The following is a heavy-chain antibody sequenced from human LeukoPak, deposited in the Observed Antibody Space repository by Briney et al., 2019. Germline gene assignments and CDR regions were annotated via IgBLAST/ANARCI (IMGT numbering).Heavy chain of an antibody. CDR2: ISYDGGNK. CDR3: AGYAKISSRGAFDI. V-gene: IGHV3-30*03. D-gene: IGHD6-13*01. Sequence: GRSLRLSCAASGFTFSSYGMHWVRQAPGKGLEWVAVISYDGGNKYYADSVKGRFTISRDNSKNTLYLQMNSLRAEDTAVYYCAGYAKISSRGAFDIWGQGTMVTVSS. CDR1: GFTFSSYG. J-gene: IGHJ3*02.